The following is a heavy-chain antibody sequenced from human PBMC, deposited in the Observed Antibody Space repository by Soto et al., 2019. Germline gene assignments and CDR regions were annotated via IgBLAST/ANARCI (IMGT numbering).Heavy chain of an antibody. J-gene: IGHJ3*02. D-gene: IGHD6-13*01. CDR2: INTYNGNT. V-gene: IGHV1-18*01. CDR1: GYTFTNYG. Sequence: VPLVQSGVEVKKPGASVKVSCKASGYTFTNYGISWVRQAPGQGLEWMGWINTYNGNTNYAQKAQGRVTTTTETSTSTAYMELRSLRPDDTAVYYCARDLLYSTRATVRFDIWGQGTMLTVSS. CDR3: ARDLLYSTRATVRFDI.